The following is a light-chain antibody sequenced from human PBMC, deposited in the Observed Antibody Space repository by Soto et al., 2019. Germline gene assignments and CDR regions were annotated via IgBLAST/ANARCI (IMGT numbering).Light chain of an antibody. CDR3: QQHNNWPRT. Sequence: EIVLTQSPATLSLSPGERATLSCRASQSVSSYLAWYQQKPGQAPRLLIYDASNRATGIPARFSGSGSGTDFTLNISSPEPEDFAVYYCQQHNNWPRTFGQGTKQEIK. V-gene: IGKV3-11*01. J-gene: IGKJ2*01. CDR1: QSVSSY. CDR2: DAS.